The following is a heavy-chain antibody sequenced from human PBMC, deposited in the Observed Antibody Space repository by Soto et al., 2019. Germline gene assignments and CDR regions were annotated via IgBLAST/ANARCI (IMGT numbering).Heavy chain of an antibody. D-gene: IGHD3-10*01. V-gene: IGHV3-74*01. CDR3: ARGPTGWFGYDY. CDR1: GFPFSSSW. J-gene: IGHJ4*02. CDR2: INSGASTT. Sequence: PGGSLRLSCAASGFPFSSSWMHWVRQAPGKGLVWVSRINSGASTTNYADSVKGRFTISRDDAKNTLYLHMDSLTADGTAVYYCARGPTGWFGYDYWGQGTLVTVSS.